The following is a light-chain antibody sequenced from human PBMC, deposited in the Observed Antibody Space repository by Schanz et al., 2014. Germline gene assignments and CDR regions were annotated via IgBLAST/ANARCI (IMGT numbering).Light chain of an antibody. CDR2: DVS. CDR3: SSYTITSTVL. J-gene: IGLJ2*01. Sequence: QSVLTQPASVSGSLGQSITISCAGTGNDVGGYKYVSWYQQHPGKAPKLMIYDVSNRPSGVSNRFSGSKSGNTASLTISGLQAEDEADYYCSSYTITSTVLFGGGTKLTVL. CDR1: GNDVGGYKY. V-gene: IGLV2-14*03.